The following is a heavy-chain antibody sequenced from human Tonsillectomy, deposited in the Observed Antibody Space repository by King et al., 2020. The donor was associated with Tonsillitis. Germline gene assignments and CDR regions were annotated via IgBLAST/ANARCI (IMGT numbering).Heavy chain of an antibody. V-gene: IGHV3-49*03. CDR1: GFTFGDYA. Sequence: VQLVESGGGLVQPGRSLRLSCTASGFTFGDYAMSWFRQAPGKGLEWVGFIRSKAYGGTTEYAASVKGRFTISRDDCKSIAYLQLNSLKTEDTAVYYRTRAGKNSCLDYWGQGTLVTVSS. J-gene: IGHJ4*02. CDR3: TRAGKNSCLDY. D-gene: IGHD2-21*01. CDR2: IRSKAYGGTT.